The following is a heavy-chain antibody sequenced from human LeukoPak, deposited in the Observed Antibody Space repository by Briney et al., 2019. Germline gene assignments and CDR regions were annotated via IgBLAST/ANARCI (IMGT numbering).Heavy chain of an antibody. D-gene: IGHD1-26*01. CDR1: GGSFSGYY. Sequence: PSETLSLTCAVYGGSFSGYYWSWIRQPPGKGLEWIGEINHSGSTNYNPSLKSRVTISVDTSKNQFSLKLSSVTAADTAVYYCARRVGATTWNNAFDIWGQGTMVTVSS. V-gene: IGHV4-34*01. CDR2: INHSGST. J-gene: IGHJ3*02. CDR3: ARRVGATTWNNAFDI.